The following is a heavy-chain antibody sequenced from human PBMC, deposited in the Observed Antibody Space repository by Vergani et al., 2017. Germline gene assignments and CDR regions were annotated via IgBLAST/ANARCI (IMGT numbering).Heavy chain of an antibody. CDR2: IYYSGST. V-gene: IGHV4-39*07. J-gene: IGHJ5*02. CDR3: AREKPPYCRGGSCYSGNWFDP. CDR1: GGSISSSSYY. Sequence: QLQLQESGPGLVKPSETLSLTCTVSGGSISSSSYYWGWIRQPPGKGLEWIGSIYYSGSTSYNPSLKSRVTISVDTSKNQFSLKLSSVTAADTAVYYCAREKPPYCRGGSCYSGNWFDPWGQGTLVTVSS. D-gene: IGHD2-15*01.